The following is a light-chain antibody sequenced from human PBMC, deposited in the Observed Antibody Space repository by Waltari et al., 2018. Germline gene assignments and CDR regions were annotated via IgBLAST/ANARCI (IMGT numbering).Light chain of an antibody. V-gene: IGKV3-11*01. J-gene: IGKJ5*01. CDR2: ESY. CDR3: QQRNDWPVT. CDR1: HYISAD. Sequence: EIVLTQSPATVSLFPGERATLSCRASHYISADLAWYQQKPGQAPRLLVYESYNRATGVPARFSGRGSGTDFSLTITSLDPEDSAVYYCQQRNDWPVTFGQGTRVEIK.